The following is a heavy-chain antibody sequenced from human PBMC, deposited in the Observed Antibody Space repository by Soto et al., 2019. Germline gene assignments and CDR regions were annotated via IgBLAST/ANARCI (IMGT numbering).Heavy chain of an antibody. CDR3: ARILLVGTTDYYYYGMDV. CDR2: ISAYNGNT. Sequence: QVQLVQSGAEVKKPGASVKVSCKASGYTSTSYGISWVRQAPGQGLEWMGWISAYNGNTNYAQKLQGRVTMTTDTSTSTAYMELRSLRSDDTAVYYCARILLVGTTDYYYYGMDVWGQGTTVTVSS. D-gene: IGHD1-26*01. J-gene: IGHJ6*02. V-gene: IGHV1-18*01. CDR1: GYTSTSYG.